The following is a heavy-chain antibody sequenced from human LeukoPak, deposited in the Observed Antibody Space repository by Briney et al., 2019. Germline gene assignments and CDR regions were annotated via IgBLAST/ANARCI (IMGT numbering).Heavy chain of an antibody. V-gene: IGHV4-39*07. Sequence: SETLSLTCTVSGGSISSSSYYWGWIRQPPGKGLEWIGSIYYSGSTYYNPSLKSRVTISVDTSKNQFSLKLSSVTAADTAVYYCARNRRHDSSSWYYFDYWGQGTLVTVSS. J-gene: IGHJ4*02. CDR1: GGSISSSSYY. CDR2: IYYSGST. CDR3: ARNRRHDSSSWYYFDY. D-gene: IGHD6-13*01.